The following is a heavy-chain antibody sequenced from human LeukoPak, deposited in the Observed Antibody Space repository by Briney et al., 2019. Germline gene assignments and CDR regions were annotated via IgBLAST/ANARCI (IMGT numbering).Heavy chain of an antibody. CDR2: ISSSSSYI. J-gene: IGHJ4*02. Sequence: GGSLRLSCAASGFTFSSYSMNWVRQAPGKGLEWVSSISSSSSYIYYADSVKGRFTISRDNAKNSLYLQMNSLRAEDTAVYYCARDVSSSWSNSFDYWGQGNLVTVSS. CDR1: GFTFSSYS. D-gene: IGHD6-13*01. V-gene: IGHV3-21*01. CDR3: ARDVSSSWSNSFDY.